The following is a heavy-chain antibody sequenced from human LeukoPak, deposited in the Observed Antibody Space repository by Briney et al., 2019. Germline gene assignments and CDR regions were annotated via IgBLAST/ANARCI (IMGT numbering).Heavy chain of an antibody. CDR1: GFTFSSYA. D-gene: IGHD3-22*01. J-gene: IGHJ3*02. CDR2: ISGSGGST. V-gene: IGHV3-23*01. CDR3: AKFTMTVVVSAFDI. Sequence: GRSLRLSCAASGFTFSSYAMSWVRQAPGKGLEWVSVISGSGGSTYYADSVKGRFTISRDNSKNTLYLQMNSLRAEDTAEYYCAKFTMTVVVSAFDIWGQGTMVTVSS.